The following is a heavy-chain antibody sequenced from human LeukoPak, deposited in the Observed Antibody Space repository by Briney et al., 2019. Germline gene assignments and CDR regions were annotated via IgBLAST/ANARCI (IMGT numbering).Heavy chain of an antibody. V-gene: IGHV3-21*01. CDR2: ISSSSGYI. D-gene: IGHD5-12*01. Sequence: GGSLRLSCAASGFTFSYYSMNWVRQAPGKGLEWVSSISSSSGYIYYADSVKGRFTISRDNAKNSLYLQMNSLRAEDTAVYYCARDLEMDIVATERDWGQGTLVTVSS. CDR3: ARDLEMDIVATERD. CDR1: GFTFSYYS. J-gene: IGHJ4*02.